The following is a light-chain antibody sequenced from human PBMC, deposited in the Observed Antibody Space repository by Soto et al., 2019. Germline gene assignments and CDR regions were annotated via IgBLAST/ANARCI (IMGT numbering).Light chain of an antibody. V-gene: IGLV1-44*01. Sequence: QSVLTQPPSASGTPGQRVTISCSGSISNIGSKSVNWYQQLPRTAPKLLIFGNDQRPSGVPDRFSASKSGTSASLAISGLLSEDEADYYCAAWDVSLNGRVFGGGTKVTVL. J-gene: IGLJ3*02. CDR3: AAWDVSLNGRV. CDR2: GND. CDR1: ISNIGSKS.